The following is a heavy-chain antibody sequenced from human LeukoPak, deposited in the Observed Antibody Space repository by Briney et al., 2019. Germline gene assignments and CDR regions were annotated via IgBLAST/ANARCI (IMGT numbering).Heavy chain of an antibody. CDR1: GGSISSYY. CDR3: ARAPRGYNYGYGVFDF. Sequence: SETLSLTCTVAGGSISSYYWSWIRQPPGKGLEWIGYIYYSGSIYYNPSLKSRVTISLDTSKNQFSLKLSSVTAADTAVYFCARAPRGYNYGYGVFDFWGQGTLVTVSS. V-gene: IGHV4-59*08. D-gene: IGHD5-18*01. CDR2: IYYSGSI. J-gene: IGHJ4*02.